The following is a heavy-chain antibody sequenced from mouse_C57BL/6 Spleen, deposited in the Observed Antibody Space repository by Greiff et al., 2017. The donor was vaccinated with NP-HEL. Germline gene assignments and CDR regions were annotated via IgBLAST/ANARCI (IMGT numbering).Heavy chain of an antibody. CDR2: IYPSDSET. Sequence: VQLQQPGAELVRPGSSVKLSCKASGYTFTSYWMDWVKQRPGQGLEWIGNIYPSDSETHYNEKFKDKATVTVDKSSSTAYMQLSSLTSEDSAVYYCARDYQYYFDYWGQGTTLTVSS. V-gene: IGHV1-61*01. J-gene: IGHJ2*01. D-gene: IGHD1-1*02. CDR1: GYTFTSYW. CDR3: ARDYQYYFDY.